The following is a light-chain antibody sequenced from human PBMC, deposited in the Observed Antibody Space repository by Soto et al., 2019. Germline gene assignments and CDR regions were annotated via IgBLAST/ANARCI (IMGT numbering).Light chain of an antibody. CDR2: RAS. CDR3: QQYQSYSS. Sequence: DIQMTQSPSTLSASVGDRVTITCRASQNINTWVAWYQQKPGKAPNLLIYRASSLESGVPSRFSGSGSGTEFTLTISXLQPDDFATYYCQQYQSYSSFAGGTKVDIK. V-gene: IGKV1-5*01. CDR1: QNINTW. J-gene: IGKJ4*01.